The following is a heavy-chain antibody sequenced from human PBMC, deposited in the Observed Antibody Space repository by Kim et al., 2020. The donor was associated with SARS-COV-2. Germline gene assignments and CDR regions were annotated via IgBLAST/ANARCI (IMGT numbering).Heavy chain of an antibody. Sequence: GGSLRLSCAASGLTFSNNWMSWVRQSPGKGLEWVAHIKEDGSETYYLDSVTGRLTISRDNAKKSLSLQLNSLRTEATAAYYCASNSGYCFDYWGQGTLV. V-gene: IGHV3-7*01. CDR3: ASNSGYCFDY. CDR1: GLTFSNNW. J-gene: IGHJ4*02. D-gene: IGHD2-2*03. CDR2: IKEDGSET.